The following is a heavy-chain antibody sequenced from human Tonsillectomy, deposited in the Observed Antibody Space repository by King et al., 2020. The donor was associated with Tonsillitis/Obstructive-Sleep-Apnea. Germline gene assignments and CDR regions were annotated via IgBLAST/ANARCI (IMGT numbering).Heavy chain of an antibody. CDR2: ISYDGTKK. Sequence: VQLVESGGGVVQPGRSLRLSCAASGFTFRTYTMHWVRQAPGKGLEWVAVISYDGTKKYYADSVKGRFTISRDNSKNTLYLQMNSLRTEDTAVYYCVRESRTYYDILTGLYFDYWGQGTLVTVSS. V-gene: IGHV3-30*01. CDR3: VRESRTYYDILTGLYFDY. CDR1: GFTFRTYT. J-gene: IGHJ4*02. D-gene: IGHD3-9*01.